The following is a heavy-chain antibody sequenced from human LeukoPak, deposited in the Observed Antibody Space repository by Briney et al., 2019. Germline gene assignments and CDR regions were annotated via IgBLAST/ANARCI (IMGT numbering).Heavy chain of an antibody. V-gene: IGHV1-18*01. J-gene: IGHJ3*01. CDR1: GYNFIGYG. D-gene: IGHD3-10*01. CDR3: ARDEFYGAGSSGDDAFDA. Sequence: ASVKVSCKASGYNFIGYGITWVRQAPGQGLEWMGRISGYTGNTKFAQKFQDRVGMTRDTSSRTVHMELRSLTLDDTGVYYCARDEFYGAGSSGDDAFDAWGQGTKITV. CDR2: ISGYTGNT.